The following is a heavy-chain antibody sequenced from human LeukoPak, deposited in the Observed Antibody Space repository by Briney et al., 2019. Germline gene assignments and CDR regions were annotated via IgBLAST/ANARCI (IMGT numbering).Heavy chain of an antibody. CDR1: GYTFTSYD. J-gene: IGHJ6*02. CDR2: MNPNSGNT. Sequence: GASVKVSCTASGYTFTSYDINWVRQATGQGLEWMGWMNPNSGNTGYAQKFQGRVTMTRNTSISTAYMELSSLRSEDTAVYYCARDRYCSGGSCYFPDVWGQGTTVTVSS. V-gene: IGHV1-8*01. CDR3: ARDRYCSGGSCYFPDV. D-gene: IGHD2-15*01.